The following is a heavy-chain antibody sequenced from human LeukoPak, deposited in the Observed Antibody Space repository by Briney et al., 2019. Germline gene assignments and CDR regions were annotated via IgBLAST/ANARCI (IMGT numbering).Heavy chain of an antibody. CDR2: IHYSGST. D-gene: IGHD3-22*01. CDR1: GGSISSSRYY. CDR3: ARHLGYNIGYSFDH. J-gene: IGHJ4*02. Sequence: SETLSLTCTVSGGSISSSRYYWGWIRQPPGKGLEWIGSIHYSGSTYYNPSLKSRVTVSVDTSENQFSLKLSSVAAADTAVYYCARHLGYNIGYSFDHWGQGALVTVSS. V-gene: IGHV4-39*07.